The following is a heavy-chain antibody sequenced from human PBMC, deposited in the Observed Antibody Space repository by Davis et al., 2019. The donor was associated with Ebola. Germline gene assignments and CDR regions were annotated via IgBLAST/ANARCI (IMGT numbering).Heavy chain of an antibody. J-gene: IGHJ6*04. CDR1: GFTFRNYA. CDR3: ARSGLSFGVVKYHYGMDA. V-gene: IGHV3-23*01. CDR2: ISGNSGGT. Sequence: PGGSLRLSCAASGFTFRNYAMSWVRQPPGKGLEWVSAISGNSGGTYYADSVKGRFTISRDNSKKTMYLQMNSLRGEDTAVYYCARSGLSFGVVKYHYGMDAWGKGTTVTVSS. D-gene: IGHD3-3*01.